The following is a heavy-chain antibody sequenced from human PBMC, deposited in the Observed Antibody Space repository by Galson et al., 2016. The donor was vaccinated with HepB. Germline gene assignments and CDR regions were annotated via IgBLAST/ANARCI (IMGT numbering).Heavy chain of an antibody. CDR1: GFNVSDTY. CDR3: ARGLHCTGGRCYFGPWFDA. Sequence: SLRLSCAASGFNVSDTYMTWLRQPPGKGLEWVSVIHRDGHTYFAASVKGRFSISRDNLKNTVDLQMNRLRAEDTAVYYCARGLHCTGGRCYFGPWFDAWGRVCLVTVSS. CDR2: IHRDGHT. J-gene: IGHJ5*02. V-gene: IGHV3-53*03. D-gene: IGHD2-15*01.